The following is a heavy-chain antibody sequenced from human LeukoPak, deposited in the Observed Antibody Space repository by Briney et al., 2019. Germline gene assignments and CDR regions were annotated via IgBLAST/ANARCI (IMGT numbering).Heavy chain of an antibody. V-gene: IGHV4-59*12. CDR1: GGSLSSYY. J-gene: IGHJ6*02. CDR2: SYYSGGT. CDR3: ARDAGHQLSRRNYYAMDV. D-gene: IGHD1-1*01. Sequence: SETLSLTCTVSGGSLSSYYWSWIRQTPGKGLEWIGNSYYSGGTKYNPSLKSRVTISVDTSRNQFSLNLSSVTAADTAVYYCARDAGHQLSRRNYYAMDVWGQGTTVTVSS.